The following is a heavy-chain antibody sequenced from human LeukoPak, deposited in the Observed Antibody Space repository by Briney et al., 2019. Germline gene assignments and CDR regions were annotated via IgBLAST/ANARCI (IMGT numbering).Heavy chain of an antibody. D-gene: IGHD2/OR15-2a*01. Sequence: PSETLSLTCAVYGGSFRGYYWSWIRPPPGKGLEWIGEINHSGSTNYNPSLKSRVTISVDTSKNQFSLKLSSVTAADTAVYYCAHTALSPEINWFDPWGQGTLVTVSS. J-gene: IGHJ5*02. CDR2: INHSGST. V-gene: IGHV4-34*01. CDR1: GGSFRGYY. CDR3: AHTALSPEINWFDP.